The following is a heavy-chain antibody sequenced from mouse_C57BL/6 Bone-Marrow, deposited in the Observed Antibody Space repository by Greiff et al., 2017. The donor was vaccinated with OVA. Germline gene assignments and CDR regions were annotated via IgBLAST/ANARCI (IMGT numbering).Heavy chain of an antibody. Sequence: VQLQQSGPELVKPGASVKISCKASGYTFTDYYMNWVKQSHGKSLEWIGDINPNNGGTSYNQKFKGKATLTVDKSSSTAYMELRSLTSEDSAVYYCARGRDSFYFDYWGQGTTLTVSS. CDR2: INPNNGGT. CDR3: ARGRDSFYFDY. CDR1: GYTFTDYY. D-gene: IGHD3-2*01. V-gene: IGHV1-26*01. J-gene: IGHJ2*01.